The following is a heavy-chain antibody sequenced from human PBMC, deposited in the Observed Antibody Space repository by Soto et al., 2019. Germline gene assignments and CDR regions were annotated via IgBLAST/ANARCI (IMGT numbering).Heavy chain of an antibody. Sequence: PGGSLRLSRAASGFSFSTYLMSWVRQAPGKGLEWVANIKQGGNEKFYVDSVKGRFTISRDNDKKSLYLQMDSLRVEDTAVYYCVGALTYEVPYYYYGMDVWGQGTTVTVSS. D-gene: IGHD3-16*01. J-gene: IGHJ6*02. V-gene: IGHV3-7*01. CDR1: GFSFSTYL. CDR2: IKQGGNEK. CDR3: VGALTYEVPYYYYGMDV.